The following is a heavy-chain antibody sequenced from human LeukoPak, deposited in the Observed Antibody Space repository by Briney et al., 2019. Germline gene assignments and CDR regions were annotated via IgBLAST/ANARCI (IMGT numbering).Heavy chain of an antibody. CDR1: GFTVSSNY. CDR3: ARDEYYDFWSGPYGMDV. D-gene: IGHD3-3*01. J-gene: IGHJ6*02. Sequence: GGSLRLSCAASGFTVSSNYMSWVRQAPGKGLEWVSVIYSGGSTYYADSVKGRFTISRDNSKNTLYLQMNSLRAEDTAVYYCARDEYYDFWSGPYGMDVWGQGTTVTVSS. V-gene: IGHV3-66*01. CDR2: IYSGGST.